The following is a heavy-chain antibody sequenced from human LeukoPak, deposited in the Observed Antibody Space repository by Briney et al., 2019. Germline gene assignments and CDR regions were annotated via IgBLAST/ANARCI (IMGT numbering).Heavy chain of an antibody. CDR2: MKRDGNEK. Sequence: GGSLRLSCVASGFTFSRYWMNWVRQAPGKGLEWVANMKRDGNEKNYVDSVKGRFSISRDNAKNSLYLQMDSLRAEDTAVYYCAKEGAYPIITYDSWGQGALVTVSS. D-gene: IGHD3-10*01. J-gene: IGHJ5*01. CDR3: AKEGAYPIITYDS. CDR1: GFTFSRYW. V-gene: IGHV3-7*01.